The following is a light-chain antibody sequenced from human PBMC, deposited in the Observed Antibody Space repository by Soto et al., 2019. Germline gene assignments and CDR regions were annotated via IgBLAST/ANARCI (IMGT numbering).Light chain of an antibody. CDR2: DAS. CDR3: QQYNSYS. J-gene: IGKJ1*01. V-gene: IGKV3-11*01. Sequence: EVVLTQSPATLSLSPGERATLACRASQIVSSYLAWYQQKRGQAPRLLIDDASNRATGIPARFSCSGSGTEFTLTISSLQPDDFATYYCQQYNSYSFGQGTKVDIK. CDR1: QIVSSY.